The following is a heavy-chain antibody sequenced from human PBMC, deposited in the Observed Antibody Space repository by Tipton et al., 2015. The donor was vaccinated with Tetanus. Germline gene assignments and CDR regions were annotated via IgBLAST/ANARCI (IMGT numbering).Heavy chain of an antibody. D-gene: IGHD3-16*02. V-gene: IGHV3-33*01. CDR2: IWYDGRNK. J-gene: IGHJ4*02. CDR3: ARDIVIGHHVFDC. Sequence: SLRLSCAASGFSFGSYGMHWVRQAPGKGLEWVAVIWYDGRNKNYAASVKGRFSISRDNSNNTLYLQMNSVRAEDTAVYYCARDIVIGHHVFDCWGRGTLVTVSS. CDR1: GFSFGSYG.